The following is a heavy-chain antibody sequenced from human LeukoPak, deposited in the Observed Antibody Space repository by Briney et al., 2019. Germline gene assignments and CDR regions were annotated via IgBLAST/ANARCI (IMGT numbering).Heavy chain of an antibody. D-gene: IGHD3-9*01. V-gene: IGHV3-23*01. CDR2: ISGSGGST. J-gene: IGHJ4*02. CDR1: GFTFSSYA. CDR3: AKDRVLRYFDWLLGPLDY. Sequence: GSLRLSCAASGFTFSSYAMSWVRQAPGKGLEWVSAISGSGGSTYYADSVKGRFAISRDNSKNTLYLQMNSLRAEDTAVYYCAKDRVLRYFDWLLGPLDYWGQGTLVTVSS.